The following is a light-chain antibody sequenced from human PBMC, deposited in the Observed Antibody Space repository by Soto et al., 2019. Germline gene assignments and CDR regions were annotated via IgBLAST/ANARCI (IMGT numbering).Light chain of an antibody. CDR3: SSYTTRTTLSV. CDR1: SSDVGSYNY. V-gene: IGLV2-14*01. J-gene: IGLJ1*01. Sequence: QSALTQPASVSGSPGQSITISCTGTSSDVGSYNYVSWYQLHPGKAPKLMIYEVSNRPSGVSNRFSGSKYGDTASLTISGLQAEDEADYYCSSYTTRTTLSVFGTGTKVTVL. CDR2: EVS.